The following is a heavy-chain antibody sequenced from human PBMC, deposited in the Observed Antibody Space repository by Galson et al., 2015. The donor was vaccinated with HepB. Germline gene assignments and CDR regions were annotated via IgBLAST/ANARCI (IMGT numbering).Heavy chain of an antibody. Sequence: SVKVSCKASGYTFTSHGISWARQAPGQGLEWMGWISAYNGNTNYAQKLQGRVTMTTDTSTSTAYMELRSLRSDDTAVYYCARSVPAAIPRGDYYYYMDVWGKGTTVTVSS. CDR2: ISAYNGNT. CDR3: ARSVPAAIPRGDYYYYMDV. D-gene: IGHD2-2*01. CDR1: GYTFTSHG. V-gene: IGHV1-18*01. J-gene: IGHJ6*03.